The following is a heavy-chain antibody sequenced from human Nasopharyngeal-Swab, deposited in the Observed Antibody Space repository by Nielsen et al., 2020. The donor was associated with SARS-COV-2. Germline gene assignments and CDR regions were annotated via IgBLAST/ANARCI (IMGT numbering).Heavy chain of an antibody. CDR3: ARDSGAYGSGEIDY. D-gene: IGHD3-10*01. J-gene: IGHJ4*02. Sequence: VRQAPGKGLEWVAVIWYDGSNKYYADSVKGRFTISRDNSKNTLYLQMNSLRAEDTAAYYCARDSGAYGSGEIDYWGQGTLVTVSS. CDR2: IWYDGSNK. V-gene: IGHV3-33*01.